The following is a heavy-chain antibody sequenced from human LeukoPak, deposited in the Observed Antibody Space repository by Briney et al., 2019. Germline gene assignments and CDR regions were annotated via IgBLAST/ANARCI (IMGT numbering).Heavy chain of an antibody. D-gene: IGHD2-2*01. V-gene: IGHV1-2*02. CDR2: INPNSGGT. J-gene: IGHJ4*02. CDR3: ARFLGYCSSTSCSPGDY. CDR1: GYTFTGYY. Sequence: ASVKVSCKASGYTFTGYYMHRVRQAPGQGLEWMGWINPNSGGTNYAQKFQGRVTMTRDTSISTAYMELSRLRSDDTAVYYCARFLGYCSSTSCSPGDYWGQGTLVTVSS.